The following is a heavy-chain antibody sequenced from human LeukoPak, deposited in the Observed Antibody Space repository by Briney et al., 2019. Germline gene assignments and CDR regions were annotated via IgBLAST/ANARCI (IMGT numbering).Heavy chain of an antibody. CDR2: ISSSSSYI. D-gene: IGHD3-3*01. CDR1: GFTFSSYS. V-gene: IGHV3-21*01. Sequence: GGSLRLSCAASGFTFSSYSMTWVRQAPGKGLEWVSSISSSSSYIYYADSVKGRFTISRDNAKNSLYLQMNSLRAEDTAVYYCARDRGLRFLEWLSLPPDYWGQGTLVTVSS. J-gene: IGHJ4*02. CDR3: ARDRGLRFLEWLSLPPDY.